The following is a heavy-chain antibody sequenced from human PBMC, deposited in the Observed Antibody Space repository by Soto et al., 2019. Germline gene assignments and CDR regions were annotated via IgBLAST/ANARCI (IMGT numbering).Heavy chain of an antibody. V-gene: IGHV1-3*01. Sequence: ASVKVSCKASGYTFTSYAMHWVRQAPGQRLEWMGWINAGNGNIKYSQKFQGRITITRDTSASTAYMELRSLRSDDTAVYYCAREGGYCISTSCPPADFDYWGQGTLVTVSS. CDR1: GYTFTSYA. J-gene: IGHJ4*02. D-gene: IGHD2-2*01. CDR3: AREGGYCISTSCPPADFDY. CDR2: INAGNGNI.